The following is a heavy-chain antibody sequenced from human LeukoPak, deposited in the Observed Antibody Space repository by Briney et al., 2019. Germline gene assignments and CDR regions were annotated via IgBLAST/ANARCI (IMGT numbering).Heavy chain of an antibody. CDR2: INYSGST. CDR1: GGSFSGYY. CDR3: ARGPLDYYDSSGKSRRDY. V-gene: IGHV4-34*01. J-gene: IGHJ4*02. Sequence: SETLSLTCAVYGGSFSGYYWSWIRQPPGKGLEWIGEINYSGSTNYNPSLKSRVTISVDTSKNQFSLKLSSVTAADTAVYYCARGPLDYYDSSGKSRRDYWGQGTLVTVSS. D-gene: IGHD3-22*01.